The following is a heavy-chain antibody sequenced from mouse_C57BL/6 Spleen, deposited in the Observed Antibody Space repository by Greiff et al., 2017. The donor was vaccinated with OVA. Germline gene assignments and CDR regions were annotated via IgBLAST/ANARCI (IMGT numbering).Heavy chain of an antibody. Sequence: VQLQQSGPELVKPGASVKISCKASGYTFTDYYMNWVKQSHGKSLEWIGDINPNNGGTSYNQKFKGKATWTVDKSSSTAYMELRSLTSEDSAVYYCARTGYDGYFDYWGQGTTLTVTS. D-gene: IGHD2-2*01. CDR3: ARTGYDGYFDY. CDR2: INPNNGGT. V-gene: IGHV1-26*01. CDR1: GYTFTDYY. J-gene: IGHJ2*01.